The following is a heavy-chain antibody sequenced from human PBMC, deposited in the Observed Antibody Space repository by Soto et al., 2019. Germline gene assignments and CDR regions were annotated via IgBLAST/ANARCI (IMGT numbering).Heavy chain of an antibody. J-gene: IGHJ6*02. Sequence: SETLSLTCAVSGGSISSSNWWSWVRQPPGKGLEWIGEIYHSGSTNYNPSLKSRVTISVDKSKNQFSLKLSSVTAADTAVYYCARDPTLAARSYYYHGMDVWGQGTTVTVSS. CDR2: IYHSGST. CDR1: GGSISSSNW. V-gene: IGHV4-4*02. CDR3: ARDPTLAARSYYYHGMDV. D-gene: IGHD6-6*01.